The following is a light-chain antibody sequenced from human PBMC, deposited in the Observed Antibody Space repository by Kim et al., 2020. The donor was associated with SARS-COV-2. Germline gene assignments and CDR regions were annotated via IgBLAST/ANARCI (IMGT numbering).Light chain of an antibody. CDR3: QAWDSSTPI. J-gene: IGLJ2*01. CDR2: QDS. CDR1: VLGYRY. Sequence: SVSPGQTASITCSGDVLGYRYAFGYKQKPGQSPVLLIQQDSERPSGIPERFSASNSGNTATLTISGTQAMDEADYYCQAWDSSTPIFGGGTQLTVL. V-gene: IGLV3-1*01.